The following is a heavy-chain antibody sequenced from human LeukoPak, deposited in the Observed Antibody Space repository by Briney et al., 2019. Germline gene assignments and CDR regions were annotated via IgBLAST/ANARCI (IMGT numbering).Heavy chain of an antibody. CDR3: ARGNSGSRSIPFDY. CDR2: INSDGSST. D-gene: IGHD1-26*01. V-gene: IGHV3-74*01. J-gene: IGHJ4*02. CDR1: GLTLSSYW. Sequence: GGSLRLSCAASGLTLSSYWMHWVRQAPGEGLVWVSRINSDGSSTSYADSVKGRFTISRDNAKNTLYLQMNSLRAEDTAVYYCARGNSGSRSIPFDYWGQGSLVTVSS.